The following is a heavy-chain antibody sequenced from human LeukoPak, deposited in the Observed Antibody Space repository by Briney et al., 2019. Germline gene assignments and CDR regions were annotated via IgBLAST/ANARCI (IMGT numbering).Heavy chain of an antibody. CDR1: GGSITSYY. D-gene: IGHD2-15*01. Sequence: PSETLSLTCTVSGGSITSYYWTWIRQPPGKGLEWIGYIYHSGTTNYNPSLKSRVTISVDTSKNQFSLKVSSVTAADTAVYYCAQKAPYSPGYSQDWGQGILVTVSS. CDR3: AQKAPYSPGYSQD. J-gene: IGHJ1*01. CDR2: IYHSGTT. V-gene: IGHV4-59*01.